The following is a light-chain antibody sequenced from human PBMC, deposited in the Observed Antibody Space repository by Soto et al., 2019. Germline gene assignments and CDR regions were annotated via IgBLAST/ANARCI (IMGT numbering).Light chain of an antibody. Sequence: QSVLTQPPSVSAAPGQKVTISCSGSSSNIGNNYVSWYQHLPGTAPRLVIYDSNERPSGIPGRFSGSKSGTSATLGITGLQTGDEADYYCGTWDSSLSVYVLGTGTKVTV. CDR1: SSNIGNNY. V-gene: IGLV1-51*01. CDR2: DSN. CDR3: GTWDSSLSVYV. J-gene: IGLJ1*01.